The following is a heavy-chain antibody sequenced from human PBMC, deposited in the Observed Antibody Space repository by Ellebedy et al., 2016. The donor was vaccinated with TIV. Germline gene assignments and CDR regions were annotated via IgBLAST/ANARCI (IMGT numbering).Heavy chain of an antibody. CDR2: ISGSGGST. Sequence: GESLKISXAASGFTFSSYAMSWVRQAPGKGLEWVSAISGSGGSTYYADSVKGRFTISRDNSKNTLYLQMNSLRAEDTAVYYCAKEGVEWWLRFGGGGRGYYYYYMDVWGKGTTVTVSS. V-gene: IGHV3-23*01. CDR3: AKEGVEWWLRFGGGGRGYYYYYMDV. CDR1: GFTFSSYA. D-gene: IGHD5-12*01. J-gene: IGHJ6*03.